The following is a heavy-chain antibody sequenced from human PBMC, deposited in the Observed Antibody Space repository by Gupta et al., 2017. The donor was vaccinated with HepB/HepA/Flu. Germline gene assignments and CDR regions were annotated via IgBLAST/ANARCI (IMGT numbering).Heavy chain of an antibody. CDR2: ISAGGDST. J-gene: IGHJ6*02. CDR1: GFTFSSYA. CDR3: AKVVIVSNYYYYGMDV. D-gene: IGHD2/OR15-2a*01. Sequence: EVQLLESGGGLVQPGGSLRLSCAASGFTFSSYAMNWVRQAPGKGVEWVSGISAGGDSTNNADSVKCRFTISRDNYNNTLYLQMNSLRAEETAVYYCAKVVIVSNYYYYGMDVWGQGTTVTVSS. V-gene: IGHV3-23*01.